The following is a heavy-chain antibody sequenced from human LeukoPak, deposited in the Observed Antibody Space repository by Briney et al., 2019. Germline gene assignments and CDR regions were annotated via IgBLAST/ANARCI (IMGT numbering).Heavy chain of an antibody. CDR3: ARVAPAFDI. J-gene: IGHJ3*02. Sequence: SETLSLTCTVSGYSISSGYYWGWIRQPPGKGLEWIGSIYHSGSTYYNPSLKSRVTISVDTSKNQFSLKLSSVTAADTAVYYCARVAPAFDIWGQGTMVTVSS. CDR1: GYSISSGYY. V-gene: IGHV4-38-2*02. CDR2: IYHSGST.